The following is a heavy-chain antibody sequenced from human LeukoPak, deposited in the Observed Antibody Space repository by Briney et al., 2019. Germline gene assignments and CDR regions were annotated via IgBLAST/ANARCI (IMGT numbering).Heavy chain of an antibody. V-gene: IGHV3-30*02. D-gene: IGHD3-3*01. J-gene: IGHJ3*01. Sequence: PGGSLRLSCAASGFIFPDYGIQWVRQAPGKGLEWVTSIWHDGTHKSYADSVKGRFTVARDNSKNTVYLQMNGLKGEDTAVYYCAKSIAIVGSEAFDFWGQGTMVTVSS. CDR2: IWHDGTHK. CDR3: AKSIAIVGSEAFDF. CDR1: GFIFPDYG.